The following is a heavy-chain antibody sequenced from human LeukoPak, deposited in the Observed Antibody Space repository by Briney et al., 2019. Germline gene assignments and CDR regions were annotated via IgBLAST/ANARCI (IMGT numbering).Heavy chain of an antibody. J-gene: IGHJ3*02. D-gene: IGHD3-10*01. CDR3: ARDRRYYYGSGSPDAFDI. CDR2: IYYSGST. Sequence: SETLSLTCTVSGGSISSSSYYWGWIRQPPGKGLEWIGSIYYSGSTYYNPSLKSRVTISVDTSKNQFSLKLSSVTAADTAVYYCARDRRYYYGSGSPDAFDIWGQGTMVTVSS. V-gene: IGHV4-39*07. CDR1: GGSISSSSYY.